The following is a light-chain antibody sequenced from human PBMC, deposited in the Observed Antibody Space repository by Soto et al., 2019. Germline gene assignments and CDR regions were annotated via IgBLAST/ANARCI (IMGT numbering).Light chain of an antibody. V-gene: IGKV3-20*01. Sequence: EIVLTQSPGTLSLSPGERATLSCRASQSVSSSYLAWYQQKPGQAPRLLIYGASSRATGIQDRFSGSGSGTDFTLTISRLEPEDFAVYYCQQYSSSPYTFGQGTKLEIK. CDR2: GAS. J-gene: IGKJ2*01. CDR3: QQYSSSPYT. CDR1: QSVSSSY.